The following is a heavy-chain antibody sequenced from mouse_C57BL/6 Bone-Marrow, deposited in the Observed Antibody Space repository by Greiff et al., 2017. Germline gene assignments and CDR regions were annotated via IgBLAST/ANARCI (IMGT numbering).Heavy chain of an antibody. D-gene: IGHD2-2*01. CDR1: GFTFSDYY. V-gene: IGHV5-12*01. Sequence: EVMLVESGGGLVQPGGSLKLSCAASGFTFSDYYMYWVRQTPEMRLEWVAYISNGGGSTYYPDTVKGRFTISRDNAKNTLYLQMSRLKSEDTAMYYCARHGEVTVPFAYWGQGTLVTVSA. J-gene: IGHJ3*01. CDR3: ARHGEVTVPFAY. CDR2: ISNGGGST.